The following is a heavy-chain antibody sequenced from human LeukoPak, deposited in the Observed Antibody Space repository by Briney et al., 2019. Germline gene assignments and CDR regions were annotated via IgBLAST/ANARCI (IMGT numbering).Heavy chain of an antibody. CDR3: AKDYEIAVMGYFDY. D-gene: IGHD6-19*01. J-gene: IGHJ4*02. CDR1: GFTFSSYA. CDR2: ISGSGGST. V-gene: IGHV3-23*01. Sequence: PGGSLRLSCAASGFTFSSYAMSWVRQAPGKGLEWVSAISGSGGSTYYADPVKGRFTISRDNSKNTLYLQMNSLRAEDTAVYYCAKDYEIAVMGYFDYWGQGTLVTVSS.